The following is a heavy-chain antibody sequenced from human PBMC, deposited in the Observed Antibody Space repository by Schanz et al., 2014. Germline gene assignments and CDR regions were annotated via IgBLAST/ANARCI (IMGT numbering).Heavy chain of an antibody. CDR1: GFAFSSYG. J-gene: IGHJ4*02. CDR2: IGVDGTTT. D-gene: IGHD3-10*01. V-gene: IGHV3-23*01. CDR3: AKYRGYYRVSGSYRELEY. Sequence: EVQLMESGGGLVKPGGSLRLSCVASGFAFSSYGMNWLRQAPGKGLEWVSVIGVDGTTTYYADSVKGRFTISRDNSKNTLYLQMNSLRPEDTAVYYCAKYRGYYRVSGSYRELEYWGQGTLVTVSP.